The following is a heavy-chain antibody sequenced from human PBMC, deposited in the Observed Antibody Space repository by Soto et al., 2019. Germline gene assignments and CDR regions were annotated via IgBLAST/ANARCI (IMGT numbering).Heavy chain of an antibody. CDR1: GFTFINYA. J-gene: IGHJ4*02. V-gene: IGHV3-23*01. D-gene: IGHD6-19*01. CDR3: AKDYGSSRYFFDY. CDR2: ISGSGANT. Sequence: EVQLLESGGGFVQPGGSLRLSCAASGFTFINYAMSWVRQAPGEGLEWVSTISGSGANTHYADSVKGRFSISRDNSRNTLYIQMNSLRAEDTAVYYCAKDYGSSRYFFDYWGQGALVTVSS.